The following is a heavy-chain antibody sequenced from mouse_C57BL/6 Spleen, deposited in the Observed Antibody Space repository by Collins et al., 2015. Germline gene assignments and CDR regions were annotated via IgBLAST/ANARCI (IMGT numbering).Heavy chain of an antibody. V-gene: IGHV9-2-1*01. CDR3: ARRGVVDWYFDV. D-gene: IGHD1-1*01. CDR2: INTETGEP. J-gene: IGHJ1*01. CDR1: AYTFTDFS. Sequence: QIQLVQSGPELKRPGETVKISCKASAYTFTDFSMHWVKQAPGKGLKWMGWINTETGEPAYADDFKGRFAFSLETSASTAYLQINSLKNEDTATYFCARRGVVDWYFDVWGAGTTITVSS.